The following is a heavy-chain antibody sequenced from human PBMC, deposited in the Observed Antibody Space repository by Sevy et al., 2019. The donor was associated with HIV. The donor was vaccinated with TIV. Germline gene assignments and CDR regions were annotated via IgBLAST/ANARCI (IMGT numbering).Heavy chain of an antibody. J-gene: IGHJ5*02. CDR3: KTVTTGRWFDP. Sequence: GGSLRLSCTASGFTFGDYAMNWFRQAPGKGLEWVGFIRRKAYGGTTEYAASVKGRFTISRDDSKNIAYLQMNSLKIEDTAVYYCKTVTTGRWFDPWGQGTLVTDSS. D-gene: IGHD4-17*01. CDR2: IRRKAYGGTT. CDR1: GFTFGDYA. V-gene: IGHV3-49*03.